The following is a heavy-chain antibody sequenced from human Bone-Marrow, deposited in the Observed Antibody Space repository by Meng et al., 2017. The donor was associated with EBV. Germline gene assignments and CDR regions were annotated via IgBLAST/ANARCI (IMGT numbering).Heavy chain of an antibody. J-gene: IGHJ4*02. D-gene: IGHD6-6*01. CDR2: ISSSSSYI. Sequence: EVQLVESGGGLVKAGGSPRLSCAASGFTFSSYSMNWVRQAPGKGLEWVSSISSSSSYINYADSVKGRFTISRDNAKNSLYLQMNSLRAEDTAVYYCARGGSSFYDYWGQGTLVTVAS. CDR1: GFTFSSYS. V-gene: IGHV3-21*01. CDR3: ARGGSSFYDY.